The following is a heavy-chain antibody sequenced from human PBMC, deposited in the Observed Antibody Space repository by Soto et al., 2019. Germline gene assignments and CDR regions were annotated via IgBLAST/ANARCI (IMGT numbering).Heavy chain of an antibody. V-gene: IGHV4-34*01. CDR1: GGSFSGYY. D-gene: IGHD2-8*02. CDR3: ARDKITGLFDY. Sequence: PSETLSLTCAVSGGSFSGYYWSWIRQPPGKGLEWIGEINHSGPTYYNPSLKSRVAISVDTSKNQFSLKLTSVTAADTAVYYCARDKITGLFDYWGQGTLVTVSS. J-gene: IGHJ4*02. CDR2: INHSGPT.